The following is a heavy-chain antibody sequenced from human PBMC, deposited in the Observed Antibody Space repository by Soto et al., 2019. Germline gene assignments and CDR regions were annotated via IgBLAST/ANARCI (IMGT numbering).Heavy chain of an antibody. CDR1: GFSLSTSGVG. D-gene: IGHD3-3*01. CDR3: AHTKITIFGVVNYYYYYYMDV. J-gene: IGHJ6*03. CDR2: IYWDDDK. V-gene: IGHV2-5*02. Sequence: QITLKESGPTLVKPTQTLTLTCTFSGFSLSTSGVGVGWIRQPPGKALEWLALIYWDDDKRYSPSLKSRLTITQDTSKSQVVLTMTNMDPVDTATYYCAHTKITIFGVVNYYYYYYMDVWGKGTTVTVSS.